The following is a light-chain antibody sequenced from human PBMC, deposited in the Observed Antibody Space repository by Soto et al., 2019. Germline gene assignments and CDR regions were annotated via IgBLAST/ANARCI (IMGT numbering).Light chain of an antibody. Sequence: QSVLTQPASVSGSPGQSITISCTGTSSDVGGYDYVSWYQQHPGKAPKLMIYNVRNRPSGVSNRFSGSKAGNTASLTISVLQAEDEAAYYCSSYTSSSTVVFGGGTKLTVL. V-gene: IGLV2-14*01. CDR1: SSDVGGYDY. J-gene: IGLJ2*01. CDR2: NVR. CDR3: SSYTSSSTVV.